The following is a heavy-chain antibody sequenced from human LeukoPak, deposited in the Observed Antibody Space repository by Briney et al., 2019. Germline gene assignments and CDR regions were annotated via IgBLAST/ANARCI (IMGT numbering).Heavy chain of an antibody. CDR2: ISYDGSNK. CDR3: ARDLPGFDY. V-gene: IGHV3-30-3*01. CDR1: GFTVSTNY. Sequence: PGGSLRLSCAASGFTVSTNYMSWVRQAPGKGLEWVAVISYDGSNKYYADSVKGRFTISRDNSKNTLYLQMNSLRAEDTAVYYCARDLPGFDYWGQGTLVTVSS. J-gene: IGHJ4*02.